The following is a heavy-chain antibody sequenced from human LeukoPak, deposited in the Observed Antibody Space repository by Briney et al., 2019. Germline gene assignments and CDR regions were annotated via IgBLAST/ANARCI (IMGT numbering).Heavy chain of an antibody. D-gene: IGHD3-16*01. CDR1: GDSVIKSNYY. V-gene: IGHV4-61*01. Sequence: SETLSLTCTVSGDSVIKSNYYWSWIRQSPGKGLEWVGYVYNSGDTGKNPSLKSRVTILLDTSKNQCSLKLTSVSAADTAVYYCARLKLGAYFDLWGRGTLVTVSS. CDR3: ARLKLGAYFDL. CDR2: VYNSGDT. J-gene: IGHJ2*01.